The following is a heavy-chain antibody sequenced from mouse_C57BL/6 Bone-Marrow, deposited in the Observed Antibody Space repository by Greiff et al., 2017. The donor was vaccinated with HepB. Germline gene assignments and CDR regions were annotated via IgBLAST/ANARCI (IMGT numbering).Heavy chain of an antibody. D-gene: IGHD2-1*01. CDR1: GYTFTSYW. CDR2: IYPSDSET. J-gene: IGHJ4*01. V-gene: IGHV1-61*01. Sequence: QVQLQQPGAELVRPGSSVKLSCKASGYTFTSYWMDWVKQRPGQGLEWIGNIYPSDSETHYNQKFKDKATLTVDKSSSTAYMQLSSLTSEDSAVYFCAPFYYGNYESLYYAMDYWGQGTSVTVSS. CDR3: APFYYGNYESLYYAMDY.